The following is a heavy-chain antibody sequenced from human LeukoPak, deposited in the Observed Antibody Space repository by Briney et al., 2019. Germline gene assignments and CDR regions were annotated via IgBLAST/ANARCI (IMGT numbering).Heavy chain of an antibody. Sequence: SETLSLTCTVSGGSISSYYWSWIRQPPGKGLEWIGYIYYSGSTNYNPSLKSRVTISVDTSRNQFSLKLSSVTAADTAVYYCARGGTVRNGMDVWGQGTTVTVSS. V-gene: IGHV4-59*01. J-gene: IGHJ6*02. CDR1: GGSISSYY. D-gene: IGHD1-26*01. CDR3: ARGGTVRNGMDV. CDR2: IYYSGST.